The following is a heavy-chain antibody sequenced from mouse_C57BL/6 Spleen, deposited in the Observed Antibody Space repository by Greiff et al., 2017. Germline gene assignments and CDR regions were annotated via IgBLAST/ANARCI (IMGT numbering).Heavy chain of an antibody. D-gene: IGHD2-1*01. V-gene: IGHV1-77*01. Sequence: VQLQQSGAELVKPGASVKISCKASGYTFTDYYINWVKQRPGQGLEWIGKIGPGSGSTYYNEKFKGKATLTAEKSSSTAYMQLSSLTSEDSAVYFCARHGNYRTNYFDYWGQGTTLTVSS. CDR3: ARHGNYRTNYFDY. J-gene: IGHJ2*01. CDR2: IGPGSGST. CDR1: GYTFTDYY.